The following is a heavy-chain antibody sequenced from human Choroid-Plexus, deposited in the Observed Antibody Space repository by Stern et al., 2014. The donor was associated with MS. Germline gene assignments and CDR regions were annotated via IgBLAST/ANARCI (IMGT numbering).Heavy chain of an antibody. V-gene: IGHV3-30*18. CDR2: VSYYEMNK. Sequence: VQLVESGGGVVQPGRPLRLSCVASGFTFGSCAMHWVRPAPGKGLEWVACVSYYEMNKYYADSVKCRFTIARDNSQNTLYMQMSSLRPEDTAVYYCAKDRQYLTYFFDHWGQGSLVTVSS. CDR1: GFTFGSCA. J-gene: IGHJ5*02. CDR3: AKDRQYLTYFFDH. D-gene: IGHD2/OR15-2a*01.